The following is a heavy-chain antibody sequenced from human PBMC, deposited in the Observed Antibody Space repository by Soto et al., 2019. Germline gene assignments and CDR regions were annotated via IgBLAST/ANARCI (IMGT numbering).Heavy chain of an antibody. CDR3: ARGVTFGGVIAPRFDP. D-gene: IGHD3-16*02. J-gene: IGHJ5*02. Sequence: SETLSLTCTVSGGSISSGDYYWSWIRQHPGKDLEWIGYIHNSGTTYYIPPLKSRVTMSVDTSKNQLSLKVTSVTAADTAVYYCARGVTFGGVIAPRFDPRAREPWSPSPQ. CDR2: IHNSGTT. V-gene: IGHV4-31*03. CDR1: GGSISSGDYY.